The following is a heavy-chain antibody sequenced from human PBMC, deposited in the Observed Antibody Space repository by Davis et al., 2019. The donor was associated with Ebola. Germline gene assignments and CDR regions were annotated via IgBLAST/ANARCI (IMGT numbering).Heavy chain of an antibody. V-gene: IGHV3-15*01. J-gene: IGHJ6*02. CDR3: TTDRVWFGMQLWLRYYYGMDV. CDR1: GFTFSNAW. D-gene: IGHD5-18*01. Sequence: PGGSLRLSCAASGFTFSNAWMSWVRQAPGKGLEWVGRIKSKTDGGTTDYAAPVKGRFTISRDDSKNTLYLQMNSLKTEDTAVYYCTTDRVWFGMQLWLRYYYGMDVWGQGTTVTVSS. CDR2: IKSKTDGGTT.